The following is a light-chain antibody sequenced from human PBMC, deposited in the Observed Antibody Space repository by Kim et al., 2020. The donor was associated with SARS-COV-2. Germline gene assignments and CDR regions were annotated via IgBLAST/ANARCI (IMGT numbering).Light chain of an antibody. CDR3: QSYDSSNRNWL. Sequence: NFMLTQPHSVSESPGKTVTISCTRSSGSIASNYVQWYQQRPGSAPTTVIYEDNQRPSGVPDRFSGSIDSSSNSASLTISGLKTEDEDDYYCQSYDSSNRNWLFGGGTKLTVL. CDR1: SGSIASNY. J-gene: IGLJ3*02. CDR2: EDN. V-gene: IGLV6-57*04.